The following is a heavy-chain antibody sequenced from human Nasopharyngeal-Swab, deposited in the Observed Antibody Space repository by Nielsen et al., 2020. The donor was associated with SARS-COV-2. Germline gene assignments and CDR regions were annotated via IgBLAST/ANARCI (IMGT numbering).Heavy chain of an antibody. CDR3: AKVPAAIAYYYYYYMDV. CDR1: GFTFSNVW. V-gene: IGHV3-23*01. CDR2: ISGSGGST. D-gene: IGHD2-2*01. J-gene: IGHJ6*03. Sequence: ETLSLTCAASGFTFSNVWMSWVRQAPGKGLEWVSAISGSGGSTYYADSVKGRFTISRDNSKNTLYLQMNSLRAEDTAVYYCAKVPAAIAYYYYYYMDVWGKGTTVTVSS.